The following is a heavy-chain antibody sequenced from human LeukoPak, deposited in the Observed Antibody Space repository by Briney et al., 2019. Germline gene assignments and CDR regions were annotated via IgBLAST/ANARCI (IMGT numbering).Heavy chain of an antibody. CDR3: ARDRDYSNTERGFDF. D-gene: IGHD4-11*01. V-gene: IGHV1-2*02. CDR1: GYTFTDYY. Sequence: ASVKVSCKTSGYTFTDYYIHWVRQAPGQGLEWMGWINPNSGETNSAQKFQGRVTMTGDSSISAAYMELSRVTSDDTAVYYCARDRDYSNTERGFDFWGQGTLVTVSS. CDR2: INPNSGET. J-gene: IGHJ4*02.